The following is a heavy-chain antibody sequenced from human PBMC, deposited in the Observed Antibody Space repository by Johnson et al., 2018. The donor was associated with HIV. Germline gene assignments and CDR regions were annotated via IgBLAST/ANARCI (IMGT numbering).Heavy chain of an antibody. D-gene: IGHD4-17*01. CDR2: ISYDGSNK. CDR3: ARDLGRWAVTTDDGLDI. CDR1: GFTFDDYG. Sequence: QVQLVESGGGVVRPGRSLRLSCAASGFTFDDYGMTWVRQAPGKGLEWVAVISYDGSNKYYADSVKGRFTISRDNAKNSLYLQMSSLRAEDTALYYCARDLGRWAVTTDDGLDIWGQGTMVTVSS. J-gene: IGHJ3*02. V-gene: IGHV3-30*03.